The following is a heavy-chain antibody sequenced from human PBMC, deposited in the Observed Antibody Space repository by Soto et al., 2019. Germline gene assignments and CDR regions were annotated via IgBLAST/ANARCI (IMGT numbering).Heavy chain of an antibody. CDR2: IYHSGST. J-gene: IGHJ4*02. CDR1: GGSISSSNW. D-gene: IGHD6-6*01. V-gene: IGHV4-4*02. CDR3: ARGRIAARPGYFDY. Sequence: SETLSLTCAVSGGSISSSNWWSWVRQPPGKGLEWIGEIYHSGSTNYNPSLKSRVTISVDKSKNQFSLKLSSVTAADTAVYYCARGRIAARPGYFDYWGQGTLVTVSS.